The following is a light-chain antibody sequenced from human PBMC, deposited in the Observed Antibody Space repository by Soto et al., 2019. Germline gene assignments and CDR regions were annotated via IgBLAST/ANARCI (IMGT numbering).Light chain of an antibody. CDR2: EVS. V-gene: IGLV2-8*01. Sequence: QSALTQPPSASGSPGQSVTISCTGTSNDVGGYNYVSWYQQHPGTAPKLMIYEVSKRPSGVPDRFSGSKSDNTASLTVSGLQAEDEADSYCSSYAGSNIVFGGGTKVTVL. CDR1: SNDVGGYNY. CDR3: SSYAGSNIV. J-gene: IGLJ2*01.